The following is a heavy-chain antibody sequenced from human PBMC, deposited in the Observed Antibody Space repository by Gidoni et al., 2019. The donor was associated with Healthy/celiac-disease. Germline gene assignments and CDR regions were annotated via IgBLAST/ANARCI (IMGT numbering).Heavy chain of an antibody. D-gene: IGHD3-9*01. CDR1: GGSISSSSYY. CDR3: ATRHDILTGYYGY. V-gene: IGHV4-39*01. CDR2: IYYSGST. Sequence: QLQLQESGPGLVKPSETLSLTCPVSGGSISSSSYYWGWIRQPPGKGLEWIGSIYYSGSTYYNPSLKSRVTISVDTSKNQFSLKLSSVTAADTAVYYCATRHDILTGYYGYWGQGTLVTVSS. J-gene: IGHJ4*02.